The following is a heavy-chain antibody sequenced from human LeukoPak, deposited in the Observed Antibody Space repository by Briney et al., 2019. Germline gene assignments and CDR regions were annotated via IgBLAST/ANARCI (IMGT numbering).Heavy chain of an antibody. CDR1: GYTFTSYA. Sequence: ASVKVSCKASGYTFTSYAMHWVRQAPGQRLEWMGWINAGNGNTKYSQKLQGRVTMTTDTSTSTAYMELRSLRSDDTAVYYCARAPYYYDSSGYNLIYGGERYYYYYMDVWGKGTTVTVSS. CDR3: ARAPYYYDSSGYNLIYGGERYYYYYMDV. CDR2: INAGNGNT. V-gene: IGHV1-3*01. D-gene: IGHD3-22*01. J-gene: IGHJ6*03.